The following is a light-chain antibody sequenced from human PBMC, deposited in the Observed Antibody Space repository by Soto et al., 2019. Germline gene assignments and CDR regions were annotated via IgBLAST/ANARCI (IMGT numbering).Light chain of an antibody. CDR1: GSDVGGYDY. Sequence: YVLTQPGSVSGSPGQSITISCTGTGSDVGGYDYVSWYQHHPGKAPKVMIYEVTNRPSGVSNRFSGSKSGNTASLTISGLLAEDEADYYCSSYTSSSTYVFGTGTKVTVL. V-gene: IGLV2-14*01. J-gene: IGLJ1*01. CDR3: SSYTSSSTYV. CDR2: EVT.